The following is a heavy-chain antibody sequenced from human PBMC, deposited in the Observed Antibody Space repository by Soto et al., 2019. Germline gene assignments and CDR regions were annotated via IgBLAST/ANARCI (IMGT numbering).Heavy chain of an antibody. J-gene: IGHJ6*02. Sequence: SETLSLTCAVYGGSISSGGYYWSWIRQHPGKGLEWIGYIYYSGSTYYNPSLKSRVTISVDTSKNQFSLKLSSVTAADTAVYYCAASCVGCGGFNYYGMDVWGQGTTVTVSS. CDR2: IYYSGST. CDR3: AASCVGCGGFNYYGMDV. V-gene: IGHV4-31*11. CDR1: GGSISSGGYY. D-gene: IGHD2-21*01.